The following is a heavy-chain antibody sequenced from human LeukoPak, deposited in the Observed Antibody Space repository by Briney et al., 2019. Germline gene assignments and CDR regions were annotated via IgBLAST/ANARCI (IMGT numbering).Heavy chain of an antibody. J-gene: IGHJ6*03. CDR3: ARVGSHSGSLSLIKKKYYYYYYTDV. Sequence: PGGSLRLSCAVSGFPFSTFWMSWVRQAPGKGLEWVANINQDGSEKYYVDSVRGRFAISRDNAKNSLYLQMNSLRAEDTAVYYCARVGSHSGSLSLIKKKYYYYYYTDVWGKGATVTISS. CDR2: INQDGSEK. CDR1: GFPFSTFW. D-gene: IGHD3-10*01. V-gene: IGHV3-7*01.